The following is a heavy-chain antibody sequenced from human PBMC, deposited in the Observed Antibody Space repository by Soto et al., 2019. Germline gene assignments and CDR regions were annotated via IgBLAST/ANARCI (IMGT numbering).Heavy chain of an antibody. CDR1: GFTVSSYG. J-gene: IGHJ4*02. D-gene: IGHD4-17*01. V-gene: IGHV3-53*04. CDR3: AREGDYPYFDS. CDR2: IFSDGTT. Sequence: VQLVESGGGLVQPGGSLRLSCAASGFTVSSYGLSWVRQAPGKGLEWVSLIFSDGTTSYADSGKGRFTISRHNSMNTLYLQMNILRADDTAVYYCAREGDYPYFDSWGQGTLVTVSS.